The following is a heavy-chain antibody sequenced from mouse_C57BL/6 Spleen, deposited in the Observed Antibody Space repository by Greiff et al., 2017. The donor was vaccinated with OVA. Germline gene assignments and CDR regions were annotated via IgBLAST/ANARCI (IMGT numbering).Heavy chain of an antibody. D-gene: IGHD2-4*01. J-gene: IGHJ3*01. CDR1: GYTFTSYG. Sequence: ESGAELARPGASVKLSCKASGYTFTSYGISWVKQRTGQGLEWIGEIYPRSGNTYYNEKFKGKATLTADKSSSTAYMELRSLTSEDSAVYFCAREIDYDGFAYWGQGTLVTVSA. CDR2: IYPRSGNT. CDR3: AREIDYDGFAY. V-gene: IGHV1-81*01.